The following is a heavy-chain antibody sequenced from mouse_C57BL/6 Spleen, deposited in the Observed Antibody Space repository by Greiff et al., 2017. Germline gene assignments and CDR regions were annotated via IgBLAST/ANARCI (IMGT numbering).Heavy chain of an antibody. CDR3: ARWGGSGYGYAMDY. Sequence: QVQLQQPGAELVRPGTSVKLSCKASGYTFTSYWMHWVKQRPGQGLEWIGVIDPSDSYTNYNQKFKGKATLTVDTSSSTAYMQLSSLTSEDSAVYYCARWGGSGYGYAMDYWGQGTSVTVSS. CDR1: GYTFTSYW. V-gene: IGHV1-59*01. CDR2: IDPSDSYT. J-gene: IGHJ4*01. D-gene: IGHD3-2*02.